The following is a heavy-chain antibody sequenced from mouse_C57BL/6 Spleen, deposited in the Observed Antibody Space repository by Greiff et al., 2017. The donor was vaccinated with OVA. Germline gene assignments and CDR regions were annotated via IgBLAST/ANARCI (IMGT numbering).Heavy chain of an antibody. D-gene: IGHD2-1*01. CDR2: FYPGSGSI. Sequence: LVESGAELAKPGASVKLSCKASGYTFTEYTIHWVKQRSGQGLEWIGWFYPGSGSIKYNEKFKDKATLTADKSSSTVYMELRRLTSKDSAVDFCARHEGGNPGGWFAYWGQGTLVTVSA. CDR1: GYTFTEYT. CDR3: ARHEGGNPGGWFAY. V-gene: IGHV1-62-2*01. J-gene: IGHJ3*01.